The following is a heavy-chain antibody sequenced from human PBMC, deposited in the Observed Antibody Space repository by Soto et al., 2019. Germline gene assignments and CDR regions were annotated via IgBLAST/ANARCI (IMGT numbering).Heavy chain of an antibody. CDR1: GGSISSGGYY. Sequence: SETLSLTCTVSGGSISSGGYYWSWLRQHPGQGLEWIGYIYYSGSTYYNPSLKSRVTISVDTSKNQFSLKLSSVTAADTAVYYCARAKKGIAAAENWCDPWGQGTLVTVSS. CDR2: IYYSGST. V-gene: IGHV4-31*03. D-gene: IGHD6-13*01. CDR3: ARAKKGIAAAENWCDP. J-gene: IGHJ5*02.